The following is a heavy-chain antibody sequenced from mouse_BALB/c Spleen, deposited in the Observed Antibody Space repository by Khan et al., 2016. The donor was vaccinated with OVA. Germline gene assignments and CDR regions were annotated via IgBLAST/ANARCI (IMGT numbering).Heavy chain of an antibody. Sequence: QVQLKESGPGLVAPSQSLSITCTVSGFSLNSYGIHWVRQPPGKGLEWLGVIWAGGSTNHNSALMYRLSISKDNSKSQVFLKMNSLQTADTAMYYCARPCYDGAWFAYWGQGTLVTVSA. CDR3: ARPCYDGAWFAY. D-gene: IGHD2-12*01. J-gene: IGHJ3*01. CDR1: GFSLNSYG. CDR2: IWAGGST. V-gene: IGHV2-9*02.